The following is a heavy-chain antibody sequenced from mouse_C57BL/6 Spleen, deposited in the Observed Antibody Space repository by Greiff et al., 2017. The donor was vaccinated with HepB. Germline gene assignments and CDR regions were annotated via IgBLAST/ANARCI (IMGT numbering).Heavy chain of an antibody. CDR1: GYSFTSYY. Sequence: QVQLKQSGPELVKPGASVKISCKASGYSFTSYYIHWVKQRPGQGLEWIGWIYPGSGNTKYNEKFKGKATLTADTSSSTTYMQLSSLTSEDSAVYYCARDGYDEGFAYWGQGTLVTVSA. D-gene: IGHD2-2*01. J-gene: IGHJ3*01. CDR3: ARDGYDEGFAY. V-gene: IGHV1-66*01. CDR2: IYPGSGNT.